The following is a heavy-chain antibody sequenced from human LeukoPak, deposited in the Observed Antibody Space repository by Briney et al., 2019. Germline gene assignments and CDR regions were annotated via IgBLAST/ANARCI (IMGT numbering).Heavy chain of an antibody. CDR3: ARDIVIGSGTYLD. V-gene: IGHV3-7*01. D-gene: IGHD3-10*01. CDR2: IKGDGSET. J-gene: IGHJ4*02. CDR1: GFRFSGYW. Sequence: GGSLRLSCAASGFRFSGYWMTWVRQAPGKGLEWVANIKGDGSETSYVTSVRGRFTISRDNAKSTLYLQMNSLRAEDTAVYYCARDIVIGSGTYLDWGQGTLVTVSS.